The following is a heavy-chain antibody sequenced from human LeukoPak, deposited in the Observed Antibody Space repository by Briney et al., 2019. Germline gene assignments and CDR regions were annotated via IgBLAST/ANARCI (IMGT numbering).Heavy chain of an antibody. CDR1: GLTISNNF. Sequence: GESLKISCASSGLTISNNFMGWVRQAPGKGLEWVSLINSGGSTYSADSVKGRFTISRDNSKNTLHLQMNSLRVEDTAVYYCARDTDYYGSGRHGYFDHWGQGTLVTVSS. D-gene: IGHD3-10*01. V-gene: IGHV3-66*01. CDR3: ARDTDYYGSGRHGYFDH. CDR2: INSGGST. J-gene: IGHJ1*01.